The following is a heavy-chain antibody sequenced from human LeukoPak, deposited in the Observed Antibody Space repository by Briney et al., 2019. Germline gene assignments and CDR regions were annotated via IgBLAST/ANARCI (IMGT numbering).Heavy chain of an antibody. CDR2: ISAYNGNT. J-gene: IGHJ3*02. Sequence: VASVKDTCKASGYTFTSYGISWVRQAPGQGLELMGWISAYNGNTNYAQKLQGRVTMTTDTSTSTAYMELRSLRSDDTAVYYCARESSSIGRALEIWGQGTMCTVSS. D-gene: IGHD3-10*01. CDR3: ARESSSIGRALEI. V-gene: IGHV1-18*01. CDR1: GYTFTSYG.